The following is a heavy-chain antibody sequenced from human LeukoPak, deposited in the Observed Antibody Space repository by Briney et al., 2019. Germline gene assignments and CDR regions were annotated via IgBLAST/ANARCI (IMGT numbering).Heavy chain of an antibody. D-gene: IGHD1-26*01. CDR2: SYYSGST. CDR3: ARGMRSYSFDY. Sequence: SETLSLTCTVSGGSISSYYWSWIRQPPGKGLEWIGYSYYSGSTNYNPSLKSRVTISVDTSKDQFSLKLSSVTAADTAVYYCARGMRSYSFDYWGQGTLVTVSS. CDR1: GGSISSYY. V-gene: IGHV4-59*01. J-gene: IGHJ4*02.